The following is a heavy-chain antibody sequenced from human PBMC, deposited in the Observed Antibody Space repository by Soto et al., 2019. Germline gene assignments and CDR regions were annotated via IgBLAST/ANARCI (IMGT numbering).Heavy chain of an antibody. V-gene: IGHV3-23*01. Sequence: EVQLLESGGGLVQPGGSLRLSCAASGFTFSSYAMSWVRQAPGKGLEWVSAISGSGGSTYYADSVKGRFTISSDNPKNTLYLQLNSLRAEDTAVYYCAKARRELPRGYFDYWGQGPLVTVSS. CDR1: GFTFSSYA. CDR2: ISGSGGST. J-gene: IGHJ4*02. CDR3: AKARRELPRGYFDY. D-gene: IGHD1-26*01.